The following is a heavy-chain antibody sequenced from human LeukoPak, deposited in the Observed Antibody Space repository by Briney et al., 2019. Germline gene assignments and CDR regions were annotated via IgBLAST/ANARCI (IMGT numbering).Heavy chain of an antibody. CDR1: GFTFSSYA. CDR2: ISYDGSNK. CDR3: AKGVRIAVAGYIDY. Sequence: GGSLRLSCAASGFTFSSYAMHWVRQAPGKGLEWVAVISYDGSNKYYADSVKGRFTISRDNSKNTLYLQMNSLRAEDTAVYYCAKGVRIAVAGYIDYWGQGTLVTVSS. D-gene: IGHD6-19*01. V-gene: IGHV3-30*04. J-gene: IGHJ4*02.